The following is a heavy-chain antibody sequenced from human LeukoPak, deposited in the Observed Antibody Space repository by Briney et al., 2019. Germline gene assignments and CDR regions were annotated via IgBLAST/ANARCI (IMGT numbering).Heavy chain of an antibody. CDR3: ARVRGRHYGSGSYYYYYYYYMDV. V-gene: IGHV3-20*04. D-gene: IGHD3-10*01. CDR2: INWNGGST. Sequence: GGSLRLSCAASGFTFDDYGMSWVRQAPGKGLEWVSGINWNGGSTGYADSVKGRFTISRDNAKNSLYLQMNSLRAEDTALYYCARVRGRHYGSGSYYYYYYYYMDVWGKGTTVTVSS. CDR1: GFTFDDYG. J-gene: IGHJ6*03.